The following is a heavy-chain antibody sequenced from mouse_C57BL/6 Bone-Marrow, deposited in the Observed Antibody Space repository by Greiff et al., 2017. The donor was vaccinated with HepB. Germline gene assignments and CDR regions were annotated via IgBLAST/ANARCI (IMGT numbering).Heavy chain of an antibody. J-gene: IGHJ1*03. V-gene: IGHV1-82*01. CDR2: IYPGDGDT. CDR3: ARRGSSYRYFDV. Sequence: VQLQQSGPELVKPGASVKISCKASGYAFSSSWMNWVKQRPGKGLEWIGRIYPGDGDTNYNGKFKGKATLTADKSSSTAYMHLSSLTSEDSAVYFCARRGSSYRYFDVWGTGTTVTVSS. CDR1: GYAFSSSW. D-gene: IGHD1-1*01.